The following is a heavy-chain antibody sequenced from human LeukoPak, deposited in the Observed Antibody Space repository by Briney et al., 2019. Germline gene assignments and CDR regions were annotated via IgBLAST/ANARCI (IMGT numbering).Heavy chain of an antibody. J-gene: IGHJ4*02. CDR3: ARTEYCGGDCYPPFDY. D-gene: IGHD2-21*02. Sequence: ASVKVSCKASGGTFSSYTISWVRQAPGQGLEWMGRIIPIFGTANYAQKFQGRATITTDESTSTAYMELSSLRSEDTAIYYCARTEYCGGDCYPPFDYWGQGTLVTVSS. CDR2: IIPIFGTA. CDR1: GGTFSSYT. V-gene: IGHV1-69*05.